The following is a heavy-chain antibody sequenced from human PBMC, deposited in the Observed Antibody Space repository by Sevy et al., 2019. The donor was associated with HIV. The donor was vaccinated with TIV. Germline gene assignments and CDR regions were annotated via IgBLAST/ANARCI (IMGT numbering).Heavy chain of an antibody. V-gene: IGHV3-73*01. CDR1: GFTFSGST. D-gene: IGHD2-15*01. Sequence: GGSLRLSCAASGFTFSGSTMHWVRQASGKGLEWVGRIRSKANSYASAYAASVKGRFTISRDDSNNTGYLLINSLKTEDTAVYYGTRIDGDDIVVVVAADRYDYGMDVWGQGATVTVSS. J-gene: IGHJ6*02. CDR3: TRIDGDDIVVVVAADRYDYGMDV. CDR2: IRSKANSYAS.